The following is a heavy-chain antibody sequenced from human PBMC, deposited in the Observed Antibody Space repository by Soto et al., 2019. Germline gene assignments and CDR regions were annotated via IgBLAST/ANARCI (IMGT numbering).Heavy chain of an antibody. CDR1: GGSISNFY. V-gene: IGHV4-59*08. CDR3: ARRYGGNLDY. J-gene: IGHJ4*02. D-gene: IGHD1-26*01. Sequence: SETLSLTCTVSGGSISNFYWSWIRQPPGKGLEWIGYIYYSGSTNYNPSLKSRVTISVDTSKNQFSLKLSSVTAADTAVYFCARRYGGNLDYWGQGTLVTVSS. CDR2: IYYSGST.